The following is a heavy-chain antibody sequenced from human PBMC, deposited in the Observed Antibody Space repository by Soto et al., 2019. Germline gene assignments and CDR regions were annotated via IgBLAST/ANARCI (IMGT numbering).Heavy chain of an antibody. V-gene: IGHV3-48*02. CDR1: GFTFSSYS. D-gene: IGHD6-19*01. J-gene: IGHJ3*02. Sequence: PGGSLRLSCAASGFTFSSYSMNWVRQAPGKGLEWVSYISSSSSTIYYADSVKGRFTISRDNAKNSLYLQMNSLRDEDTAVYYYATYSSGWWDYDAFDIWGQGTMVTV. CDR2: ISSSSSTI. CDR3: ATYSSGWWDYDAFDI.